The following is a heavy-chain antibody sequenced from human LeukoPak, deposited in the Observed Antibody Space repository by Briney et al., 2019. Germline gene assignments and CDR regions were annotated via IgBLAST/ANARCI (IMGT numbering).Heavy chain of an antibody. J-gene: IGHJ4*02. D-gene: IGHD3-10*01. CDR1: GFIVSSNY. Sequence: GGSLRLSCAASGFIVSSNYMSWVRQAPGKGLEWVSVIYSGGSTYYADSVKGRFTISRDNSKNTLYLQMNSLRAEDTAVYYCARASFGEFVYWGQGTLVTVSS. CDR3: ARASFGEFVY. CDR2: IYSGGST. V-gene: IGHV3-53*01.